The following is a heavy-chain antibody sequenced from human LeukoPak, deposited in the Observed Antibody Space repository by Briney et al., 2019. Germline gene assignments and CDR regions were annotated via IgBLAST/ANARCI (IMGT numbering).Heavy chain of an antibody. CDR2: IYPGDSDA. CDR1: GYSFTNYW. CDR3: ARGEYGSNWPRPWFDP. D-gene: IGHD6-13*01. V-gene: IGHV5-51*01. J-gene: IGHJ5*02. Sequence: GESLKISCKGSGYSFTNYWIGWVRQMPGKGLKWMGIIYPGDSDARYSPSFQGQVTFSADKSISTAYLQWSSLKASDTAMYYCARGEYGSNWPRPWFDPWGRGTLVTVSS.